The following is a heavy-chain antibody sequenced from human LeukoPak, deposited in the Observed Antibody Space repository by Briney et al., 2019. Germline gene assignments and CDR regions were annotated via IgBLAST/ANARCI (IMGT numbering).Heavy chain of an antibody. D-gene: IGHD4-17*01. J-gene: IGHJ4*02. Sequence: ASVKVSCKASGYTFTGYYMHWVRQAPGQGLEWMGWINPNSGGTNYAQKFQGRVTMTRDTSISTAYMELSRLRSEDTAVYYCASPKGSLTTVTTFDYWGQGTLVTVSS. V-gene: IGHV1-2*02. CDR3: ASPKGSLTTVTTFDY. CDR2: INPNSGGT. CDR1: GYTFTGYY.